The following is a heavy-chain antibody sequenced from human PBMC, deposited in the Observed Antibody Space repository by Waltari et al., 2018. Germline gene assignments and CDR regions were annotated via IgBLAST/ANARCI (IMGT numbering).Heavy chain of an antibody. CDR1: GFTFSSYA. D-gene: IGHD3-22*01. V-gene: IGHV3-23*01. Sequence: EVQLLESGGGLVQPGGSLRLSCAASGFTFSSYAMSWVRQAPGKGLEWVSASSGSGGSTYYAESVKGRFTISRDNSKNTLYLQMNSLRAEDTAVYYCAKVLDSSGYYYEDAFDIWGQGTMVTVSS. CDR2: SSGSGGST. J-gene: IGHJ3*02. CDR3: AKVLDSSGYYYEDAFDI.